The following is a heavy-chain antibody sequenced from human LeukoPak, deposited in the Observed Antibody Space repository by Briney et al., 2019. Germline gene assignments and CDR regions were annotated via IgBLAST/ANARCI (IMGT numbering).Heavy chain of an antibody. J-gene: IGHJ4*02. Sequence: SETMSLTWTAYGGSISSYYWSWIRQPPGKGLEWIGYIYYSGSTNYNPSLKSRVTISVDTSKNQFSLKLSSVTAADTAVYYCARGLMSSSFPRWGQGTLVTVSS. CDR1: GGSISSYY. CDR2: IYYSGST. CDR3: ARGLMSSSFPR. V-gene: IGHV4-59*08. D-gene: IGHD6-6*01.